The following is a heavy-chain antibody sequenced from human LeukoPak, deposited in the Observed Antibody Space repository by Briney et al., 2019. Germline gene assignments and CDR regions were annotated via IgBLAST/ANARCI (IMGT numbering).Heavy chain of an antibody. CDR2: IKEDGSEK. CDR3: ATDSEYSFPR. D-gene: IGHD5-18*01. Sequence: SGGSLRLSCEASGVTFRSYWMSWVRQAPGKGLEWVANIKEDGSEKYYVDSVKGRFTISRDNAKNSLYLQMNSLRAEDTAAYFCATDSEYSFPRRGQGTQVTVSS. J-gene: IGHJ4*02. CDR1: GVTFRSYW. V-gene: IGHV3-7*01.